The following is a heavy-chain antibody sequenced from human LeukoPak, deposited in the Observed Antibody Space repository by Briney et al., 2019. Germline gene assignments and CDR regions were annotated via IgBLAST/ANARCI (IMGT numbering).Heavy chain of an antibody. Sequence: ASVNVSCKASGYTFTSYYMHWVRQAPGQGLEWMGIINPSGGSTNYPQKFQGRVTMTRDTSTSTVYMELSRPRSEDTAVYFCATGRDGYKSEYFQHWGQGTLVTVSS. D-gene: IGHD5-24*01. V-gene: IGHV1-46*01. CDR3: ATGRDGYKSEYFQH. J-gene: IGHJ1*01. CDR1: GYTFTSYY. CDR2: INPSGGST.